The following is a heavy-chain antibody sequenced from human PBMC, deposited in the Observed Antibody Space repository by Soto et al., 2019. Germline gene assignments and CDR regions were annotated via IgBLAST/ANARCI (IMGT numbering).Heavy chain of an antibody. CDR1: GFTFSSYA. V-gene: IGHV3-30-3*01. CDR3: ALMPRSGWYAGDAFDI. J-gene: IGHJ3*02. CDR2: ISYDGSNK. Sequence: GGSLRLSCAASGFTFSSYAMHWVRQAPGKELEWVAVISYDGSNKYYADSVKGRFTISRDNSKNTLYLQMNSLRAEDTAVYYCALMPRSGWYAGDAFDIWGQGTMVTVSS. D-gene: IGHD6-19*01.